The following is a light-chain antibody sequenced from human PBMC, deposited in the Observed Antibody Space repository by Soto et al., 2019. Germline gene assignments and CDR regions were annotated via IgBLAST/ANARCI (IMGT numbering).Light chain of an antibody. J-gene: IGKJ5*01. CDR1: QGISSS. CDR2: EAS. V-gene: IGKV1-9*01. CDR3: LQHNSYP. Sequence: IQLTQSPSSLSASIGDRVTITCRASQGISSSLAWYQQEPGKAPKLLIYEASTLQSGVPSRFSGSGSGTDFTLTISSLQPEDFATYYCLQHNSYPFGQGTRLEIK.